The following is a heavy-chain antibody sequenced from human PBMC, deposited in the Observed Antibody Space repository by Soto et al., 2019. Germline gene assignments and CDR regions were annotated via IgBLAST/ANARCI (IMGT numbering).Heavy chain of an antibody. V-gene: IGHV3-23*01. Sequence: PGGSLRLSCAASGFRFSKYVMSWVRQPPGKGLEWLSAVSGSGETTYYADSVKGRFTISRDNSKNTLFLQMNSLRGEDTAVYYCAKDRLRVDVWGLGTTVTVSS. CDR2: VSGSGETT. CDR1: GFRFSKYV. D-gene: IGHD2-15*01. CDR3: AKDRLRVDV. J-gene: IGHJ6*02.